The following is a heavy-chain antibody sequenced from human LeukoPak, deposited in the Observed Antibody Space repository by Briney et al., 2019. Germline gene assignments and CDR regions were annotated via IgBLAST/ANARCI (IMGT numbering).Heavy chain of an antibody. CDR2: VSNSVST. V-gene: IGHV4-59*01. CDR1: GGSISSYS. Sequence: PSETLSHTCTVSGGSISSYSWSWVRQPPGKGLEWIGYVSNSVSTNDNPSLKSRVTISIDTSKNQFALQLSSVTAADTAVYHCAGRVTAENWYFDLWGRGTLVTVSS. J-gene: IGHJ2*01. CDR3: AGRVTAENWYFDL. D-gene: IGHD6-25*01.